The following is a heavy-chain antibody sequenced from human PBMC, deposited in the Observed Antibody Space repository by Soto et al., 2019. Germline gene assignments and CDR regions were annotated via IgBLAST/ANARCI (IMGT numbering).Heavy chain of an antibody. Sequence: QVQLVQSGAEVKKPGASVKVSCKASGYTFTSYDINWVRQATGQGLEWMGWMNPNSGNTGYAQKFQGRVTMTRNTSISTAYMELSSLRSEDTSVYYCARAVPLSTTGTLPPYYYYYYGMDVWGQGTTVTVSS. D-gene: IGHD1-1*01. CDR1: GYTFTSYD. V-gene: IGHV1-8*01. J-gene: IGHJ6*02. CDR2: MNPNSGNT. CDR3: ARAVPLSTTGTLPPYYYYYYGMDV.